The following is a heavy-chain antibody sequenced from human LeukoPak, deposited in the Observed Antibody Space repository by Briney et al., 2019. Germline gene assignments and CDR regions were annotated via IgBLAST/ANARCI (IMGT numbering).Heavy chain of an antibody. J-gene: IGHJ4*02. Sequence: GESLKISCKGSGYSFTSYWIGWVRQMPGKGLEWMGIIYPGDSDTRYSPSFQGQVTISADKSISTAYLQWSSLKASDTAMYYCARGELWFGELSPFDYWGQGTLVTVSS. D-gene: IGHD3-10*01. CDR2: IYPGDSDT. CDR3: ARGELWFGELSPFDY. CDR1: GYSFTSYW. V-gene: IGHV5-51*01.